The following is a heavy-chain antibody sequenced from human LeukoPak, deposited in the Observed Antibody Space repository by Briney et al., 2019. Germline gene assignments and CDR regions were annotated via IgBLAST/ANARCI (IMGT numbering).Heavy chain of an antibody. CDR1: GGSISSSSYY. CDR2: IYYSGST. V-gene: IGHV4-39*01. CDR3: ARRRSNWFGFDY. D-gene: IGHD3-10*01. Sequence: PSETLSLTCTVSGGSISSSSYYWGWIRQPPGKGLEWIGSIYYSGSTYYNPSLKSRVTISVDTSKNQFSLKLSSVTAADTAVYYCARRRSNWFGFDYWGQGTLVTVSS. J-gene: IGHJ4*02.